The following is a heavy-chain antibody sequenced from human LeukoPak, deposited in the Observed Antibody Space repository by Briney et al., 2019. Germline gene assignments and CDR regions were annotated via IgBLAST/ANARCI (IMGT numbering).Heavy chain of an antibody. CDR2: IYYSGST. V-gene: IGHV4-39*01. Sequence: QASETLSLTCTVSGGSISSSSYYWGWIRQPPGKGLEWIGSIYYSGSTYYNPSLKSRVTISIDTSKNQFSLELSSVTATDTAIYYCARQGGSGRAFDIWGQGTMVTVSS. D-gene: IGHD1-26*01. CDR1: GGSISSSSYY. CDR3: ARQGGSGRAFDI. J-gene: IGHJ3*02.